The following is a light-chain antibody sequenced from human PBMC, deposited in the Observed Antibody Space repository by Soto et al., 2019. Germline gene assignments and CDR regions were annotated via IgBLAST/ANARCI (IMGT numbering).Light chain of an antibody. CDR3: SSHIGGGTRV. CDR1: SSDVGGYDY. J-gene: IGLJ3*02. Sequence: QSALTQPASVSGSPGQSIAISCTGTSSDVGGYDYVSWYQQHPDKAPKLMIYEVTKRPSGVSNRFSGSKSGNTAFLTSSGLQPGDEADYCFSSHIGGGTRVFGSGTKLIVL. CDR2: EVT. V-gene: IGLV2-14*01.